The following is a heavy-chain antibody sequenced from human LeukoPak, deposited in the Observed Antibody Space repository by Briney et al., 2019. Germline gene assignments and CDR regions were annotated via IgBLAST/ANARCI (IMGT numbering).Heavy chain of an antibody. D-gene: IGHD3-16*01. V-gene: IGHV4-59*01. CDR1: GDSITSYY. CDR2: IYHSGSS. CDR3: AKIVSGGASFDN. Sequence: SETLSLTCTVSGDSITSYYWSWLRQPPGKGLEWGGYIYHSGSSNYNPSLRSRAAISVETSRTPLFLQLYPETAADKAVYFCAKIVSGGASFDNWGQGTLVTVSS. J-gene: IGHJ4*02.